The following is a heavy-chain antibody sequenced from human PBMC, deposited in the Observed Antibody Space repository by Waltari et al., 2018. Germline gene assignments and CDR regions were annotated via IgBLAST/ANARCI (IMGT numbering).Heavy chain of an antibody. D-gene: IGHD2-21*01. J-gene: IGHJ3*02. CDR3: AGVVPYHHAFDI. CDR2: INPSGGST. CDR1: GYTFTSHY. Sequence: QVQLVQSGAEVKKPGASVKVSCKASGYTFTSHYMHWVRQAPGQGLEWMGIINPSGGSTSYAQKFQGRVTMTRDTSTSTVYMELSSLRSEDTAVYYCAGVVPYHHAFDIWGQGTMVTVSS. V-gene: IGHV1-46*01.